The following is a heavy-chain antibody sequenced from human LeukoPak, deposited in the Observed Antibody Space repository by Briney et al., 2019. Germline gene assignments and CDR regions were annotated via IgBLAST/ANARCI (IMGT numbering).Heavy chain of an antibody. J-gene: IGHJ6*02. CDR1: GFTFSSYW. D-gene: IGHD5-18*01. V-gene: IGHV3-7*05. CDR2: IKQDGSEK. Sequence: PGGSLRLSCAASGFTFSSYWMSWVRQAPGKGLEWVANIKQDGSEKYYVDSVKGRFTISRDNAKNSLYLQMNSLRAEDTAVYYCARAGGYADLNYYYYGMDVWGQGTTVTVSS. CDR3: ARAGGYADLNYYYYGMDV.